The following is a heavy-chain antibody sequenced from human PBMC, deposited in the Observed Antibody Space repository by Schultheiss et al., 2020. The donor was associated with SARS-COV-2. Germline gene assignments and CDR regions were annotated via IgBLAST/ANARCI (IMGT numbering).Heavy chain of an antibody. CDR2: ISYDGSNK. Sequence: GGSLRLSCAASGFTFSSYGMHWVRQAPGKGLEWVAVISYDGSNKYYADSVKGRFTISRDNSKNTLYLQMNSLRAEDTAVYYCAKDLNGDYPFDYWGQGTLVTVSS. CDR3: AKDLNGDYPFDY. CDR1: GFTFSSYG. V-gene: IGHV3-30*18. J-gene: IGHJ4*02. D-gene: IGHD4-17*01.